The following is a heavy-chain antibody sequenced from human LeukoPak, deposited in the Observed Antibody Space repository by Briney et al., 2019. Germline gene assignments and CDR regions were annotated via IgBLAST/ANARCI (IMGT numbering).Heavy chain of an antibody. CDR2: INHSGST. J-gene: IGHJ5*02. CDR3: ARRPYGCSGGSCYAGPGFDP. D-gene: IGHD2-15*01. V-gene: IGHV4-34*01. CDR1: GGSFSGYY. Sequence: SETLSLTCAVYGGSFSGYYWSWIRQPPGKGLEWIGEINHSGSTNYNPSLKSRVTISVDTSKNQFSLKLSSVTAADTVVYYCARRPYGCSGGSCYAGPGFDPWGQGTQVTVSS.